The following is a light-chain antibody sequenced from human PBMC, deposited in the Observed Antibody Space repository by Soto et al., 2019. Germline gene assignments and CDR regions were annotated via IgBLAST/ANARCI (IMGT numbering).Light chain of an antibody. CDR2: NHN. V-gene: IGLV1-47*01. CDR3: AAWDDSLSGHWV. CDR1: SSNIGSNY. J-gene: IGLJ3*02. Sequence: QSLLTQPPSASGTPGQRVTISCSGSSSNIGSNYVYWYQQLPGTAPKLLIYNHNQRPSGVPDRFSGSKSGTSASLAISGLRSEDEADYYCAAWDDSLSGHWVFGGGTKLTVL.